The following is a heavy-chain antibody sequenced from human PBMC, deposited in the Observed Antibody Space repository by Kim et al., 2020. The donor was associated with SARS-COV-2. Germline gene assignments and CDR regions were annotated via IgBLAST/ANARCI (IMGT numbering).Heavy chain of an antibody. CDR2: INHSGST. CDR1: GGSFSGYY. Sequence: SETLSLTCAVYGGSFSGYYWSWIRQPPGKGLEWIGEINHSGSTNYNPSLKSRVTISVDTSKNQFSLKLSSVTAADTAVYYCARGRGVYYDFWSGYSIFDYWGQGTLVTVSS. D-gene: IGHD3-3*01. V-gene: IGHV4-34*01. CDR3: ARGRGVYYDFWSGYSIFDY. J-gene: IGHJ4*02.